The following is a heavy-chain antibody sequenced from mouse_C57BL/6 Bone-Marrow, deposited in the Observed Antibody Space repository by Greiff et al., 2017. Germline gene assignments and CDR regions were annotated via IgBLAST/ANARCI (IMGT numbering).Heavy chain of an antibody. J-gene: IGHJ3*01. CDR3: ARGAHGAY. D-gene: IGHD1-3*01. V-gene: IGHV1-69*01. CDR1: GYTFTSYW. Sequence: QVQLQQPGAELVKPGASVKLSCKASGYTFTSYWMHWVKQRPGQGLEWIGEIDPSDSYPNYNQKFKGKSTLTVDKSSSTAYMQLGSLTSEDSAVYYCARGAHGAYWGQGTLVTVSA. CDR2: IDPSDSYP.